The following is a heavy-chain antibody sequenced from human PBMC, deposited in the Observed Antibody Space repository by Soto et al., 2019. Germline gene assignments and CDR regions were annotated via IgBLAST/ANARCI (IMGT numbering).Heavy chain of an antibody. CDR1: GYTFTSYG. Sequence: ASVKVSCKASGYTFTSYGISWVRQAPGQGLEWMGGISAYNGNTNYAQKLQGRVTITADESTSTAYMELSSLGSEDTAVYYCARDPSMVRGVSSYHYGMDVWGKGTTVTVSS. CDR3: ARDPSMVRGVSSYHYGMDV. CDR2: ISAYNGNT. J-gene: IGHJ6*04. V-gene: IGHV1-18*01. D-gene: IGHD3-10*01.